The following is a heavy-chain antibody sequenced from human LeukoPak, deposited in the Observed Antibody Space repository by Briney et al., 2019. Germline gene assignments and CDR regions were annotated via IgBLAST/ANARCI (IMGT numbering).Heavy chain of an antibody. V-gene: IGHV1-8*01. D-gene: IGHD3-10*01. CDR1: GYTFTSYD. Sequence: ASVKVSCKASGYTFTSYDINWVRQATGQGLEWMGWMNPNSGNTGYAQKFQGRVTMTRNTSISTAYMELSSLRSEDTAVYYCARGSYYYDSGSYSSMDVWGQGTTVTVSS. CDR3: ARGSYYYDSGSYSSMDV. J-gene: IGHJ6*02. CDR2: MNPNSGNT.